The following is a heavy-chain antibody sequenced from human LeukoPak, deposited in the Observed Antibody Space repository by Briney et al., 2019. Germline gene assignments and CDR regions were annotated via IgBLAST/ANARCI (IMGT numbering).Heavy chain of an antibody. CDR1: GYIVTSYG. CDR2: ISAYNGNT. V-gene: IGHV1-18*01. J-gene: IGHJ4*02. D-gene: IGHD2-15*01. Sequence: GASVKVSCKASGYIVTSYGISWVRQAAGQGLEGMGWISAYNGNTNYAQELQGRVTMTTHTSTSTAYIELRSLRSHDTAVYYCARDRRSYCSGAGCDSGNDYWGQGTLVTVSS. CDR3: ARDRRSYCSGAGCDSGNDY.